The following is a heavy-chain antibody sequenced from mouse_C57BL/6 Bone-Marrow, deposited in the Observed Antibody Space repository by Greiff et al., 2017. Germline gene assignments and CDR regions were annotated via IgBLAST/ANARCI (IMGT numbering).Heavy chain of an antibody. CDR3: ADLLRSY. CDR2: IHPNSGST. D-gene: IGHD1-1*01. Sequence: VKLQQSGAELVKPGASVKLSCKASGYTFTSYWMHWVKQRTGQGLEWIGMIHPNSGSTYYNEKFKSKATLTVDKSSSTAYMQRSSLTSEDSAVYYCADLLRSYWGQGHTPTVSS. J-gene: IGHJ2*01. CDR1: GYTFTSYW. V-gene: IGHV1-64*01.